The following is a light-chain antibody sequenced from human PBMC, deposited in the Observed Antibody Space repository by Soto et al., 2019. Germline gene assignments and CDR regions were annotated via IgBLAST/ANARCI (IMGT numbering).Light chain of an antibody. Sequence: QSVLTQPPSASGTPGQTVTISCSGSSSNIGSAYIYWYQHLPGTAPKLLIYSSNLRPSGVPDRFSGSKSGTSASLAISGLQSEDEADYCCAAWDDSLNGVVFGGGTKLTVL. CDR1: SSNIGSAY. CDR2: SSN. J-gene: IGLJ2*01. CDR3: AAWDDSLNGVV. V-gene: IGLV1-44*01.